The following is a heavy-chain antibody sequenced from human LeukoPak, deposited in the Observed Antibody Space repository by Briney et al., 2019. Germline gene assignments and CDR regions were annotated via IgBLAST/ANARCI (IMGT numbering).Heavy chain of an antibody. V-gene: IGHV4-4*02. J-gene: IGHJ4*02. Sequence: SETLSLTCAVSGVSISSSNWGSWVRQPPGEGLEWIGEIYHTGSTNYNPSLKSRVTISVDKSKNQFSLKLSSVTAADTAVYYCARNLMGLVGPLEYWGQGTLVTVSS. CDR3: ARNLMGLVGPLEY. CDR1: GVSISSSNW. D-gene: IGHD3/OR15-3a*01. CDR2: IYHTGST.